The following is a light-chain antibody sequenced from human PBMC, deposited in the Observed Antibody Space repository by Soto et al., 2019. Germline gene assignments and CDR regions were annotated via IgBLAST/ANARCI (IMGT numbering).Light chain of an antibody. CDR2: DNI. V-gene: IGLV1-51*01. CDR3: GTWDSSLSAYV. Sequence: QSVLTQPPSGSAAPGQKVTISCSGSSPNIGNIYVSCYHPLPGTAPKLLIYDNIKRPSGIPYRFSGSKSGTSATLGITGIQTGDEADYYCGTWDSSLSAYVFGTGTKVTVL. J-gene: IGLJ1*01. CDR1: SPNIGNIY.